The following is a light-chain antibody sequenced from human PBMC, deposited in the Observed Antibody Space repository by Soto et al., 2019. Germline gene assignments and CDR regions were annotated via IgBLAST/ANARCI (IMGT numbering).Light chain of an antibody. CDR1: QSVSKY. CDR2: GAS. CDR3: QHYPGSPWT. J-gene: IGKJ1*01. Sequence: EIVLTQSPGTLSLSAGERATLSCRASQSVSKYLAWYQQKPGQAPRVLIYGASSRATGIPDRFSGSGSGTDFTLTISRLEPEDFAVNYCQHYPGSPWTFGQGTKVEIK. V-gene: IGKV3-20*01.